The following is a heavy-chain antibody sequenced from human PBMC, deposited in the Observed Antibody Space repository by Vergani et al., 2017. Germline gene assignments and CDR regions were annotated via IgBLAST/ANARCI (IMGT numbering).Heavy chain of an antibody. CDR3: ARDRDXVVVPAAAHDAFDI. D-gene: IGHD2-2*01. V-gene: IGHV1-69*01. CDR1: GGTFSSYA. J-gene: IGHJ3*02. Sequence: QVQLVQSGAEVKKPGSSVKVSCKASGGTFSSYAISWVRQAPGQGLECMGGIIPIFGTANYAQKFQGRVTITADESTSTAYMELSSLRSEDTAVYYCARDRDXVVVPAAAHDAFDIWGQGTMVTVSS. CDR2: IIPIFGTA.